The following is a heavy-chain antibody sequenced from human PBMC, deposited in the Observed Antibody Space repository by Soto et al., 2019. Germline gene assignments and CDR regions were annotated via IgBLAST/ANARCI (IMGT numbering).Heavy chain of an antibody. CDR1: GGSFSSYA. V-gene: IGHV1-69*13. CDR2: IIPIFGTA. Sequence: SVKVSCKASGGSFSSYAISWVRQAPGQGLEWMGGIIPIFGTANYAQKFQGRVTITADESTSTAYMELSSLRSEDTAVYYCARVGVRGSDYYYYYGMDVWGQGTTVTVSS. J-gene: IGHJ6*02. CDR3: ARVGVRGSDYYYYYGMDV. D-gene: IGHD3-16*01.